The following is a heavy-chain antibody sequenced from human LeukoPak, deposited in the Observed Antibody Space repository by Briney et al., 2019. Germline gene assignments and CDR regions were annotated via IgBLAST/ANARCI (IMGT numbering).Heavy chain of an antibody. J-gene: IGHJ4*02. V-gene: IGHV4-34*01. CDR1: VGSFGGYY. D-gene: IGHD2-2*01. Sequence: SETLSLTCAVYVGSFGGYYWSWIRQPPGKGLEWIGEINHSGSTNYNPSLKSRVTISVDTSKNQFSLKLSSVTAADTAVYYCARARYCSSTSCHKAGILATDFDYWGQETLVTVSS. CDR2: INHSGST. CDR3: ARARYCSSTSCHKAGILATDFDY.